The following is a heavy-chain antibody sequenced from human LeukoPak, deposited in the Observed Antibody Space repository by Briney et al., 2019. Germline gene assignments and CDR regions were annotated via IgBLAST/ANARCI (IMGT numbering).Heavy chain of an antibody. CDR2: IIPIFGTA. CDR3: ARSNNDYGDYGRYN. Sequence: SVKVSCKASGGTFSSYAISWVRQAPGQGLEWMGGIIPIFGTANYAQRFQGRVTITADESTSTAYMELSSLRSEDTAVYYCARSNNDYGDYGRYNWGQGTLVTVSS. CDR1: GGTFSSYA. J-gene: IGHJ4*02. D-gene: IGHD4-17*01. V-gene: IGHV1-69*13.